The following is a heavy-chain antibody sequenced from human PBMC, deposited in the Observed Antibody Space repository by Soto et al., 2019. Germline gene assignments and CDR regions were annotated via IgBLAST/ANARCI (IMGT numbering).Heavy chain of an antibody. Sequence: QVQLVQSGAEVKKPGSSVKVSCKASGGTFSSYAISWVRQAPGQGLEWMGGIIPIFGTANYAQKFQGRVTITADESTSTAYMELSRLRSEDTAVYYCARVVDIVATISQWFDPWGQGTLVTVSS. D-gene: IGHD5-12*01. V-gene: IGHV1-69*01. CDR1: GGTFSSYA. J-gene: IGHJ5*02. CDR2: IIPIFGTA. CDR3: ARVVDIVATISQWFDP.